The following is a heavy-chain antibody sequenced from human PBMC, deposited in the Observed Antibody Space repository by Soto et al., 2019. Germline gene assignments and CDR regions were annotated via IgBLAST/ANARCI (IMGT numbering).Heavy chain of an antibody. CDR1: GGSFSGYY. CDR2: INHSGST. V-gene: IGHV4-34*01. CDR3: VTNLGYDFYYFDS. D-gene: IGHD5-12*01. J-gene: IGHJ4*02. Sequence: SETLSLTCAVYGGSFSGYYWSWIRQPPGKGLEWIGEINHSGSTNYNPSLKSRVTISVDTSKNQFSLKLSSVTAADTAVYYCVTNLGYDFYYFDSWGQGTLVTVSS.